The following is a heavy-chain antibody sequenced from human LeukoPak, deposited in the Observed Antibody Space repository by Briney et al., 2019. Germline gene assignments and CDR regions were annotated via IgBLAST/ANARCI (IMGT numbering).Heavy chain of an antibody. J-gene: IGHJ6*02. CDR1: GFAFSDYW. Sequence: EGSLRLSCAASGFAFSDYWMSWVRQTPEKGLEWVANIKQDGYEKYYVDSVKGRFTISRDNAKNSLYLQMSSLRAEDTAVYYCGRAMDVWGQGTTVTVSS. V-gene: IGHV3-7*03. CDR3: GRAMDV. CDR2: IKQDGYEK.